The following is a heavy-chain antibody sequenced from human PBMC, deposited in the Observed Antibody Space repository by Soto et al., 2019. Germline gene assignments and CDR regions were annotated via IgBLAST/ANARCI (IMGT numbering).Heavy chain of an antibody. CDR1: GFTFSSYA. CDR3: AKMLTMVRGVTGLRDFDF. V-gene: IGHV3-23*01. CDR2: ISGPGATI. Sequence: EVQLLEAGGNLIQPGGSLRLSCAASGFTFSSYAMSWVRQAPGQGLEWLSAISGPGATIYYADSVKGRFTISRDNSKNTLYLQMNRLKGEDTAVYYCAKMLTMVRGVTGLRDFDFWGQGTLVTVSS. J-gene: IGHJ4*02. D-gene: IGHD3-10*01.